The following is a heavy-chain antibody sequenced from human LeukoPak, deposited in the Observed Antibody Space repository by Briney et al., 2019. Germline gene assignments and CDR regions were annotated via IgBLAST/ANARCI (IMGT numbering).Heavy chain of an antibody. V-gene: IGHV4-59*11. CDR1: GGSISGHY. D-gene: IGHD4-23*01. CDR2: IYFSGST. CDR3: ARDGGFLDS. J-gene: IGHJ4*02. Sequence: SETQSLTCTVSGGSISGHYWSWFRQPPGKGLEWIGYIYFSGSTNYNPSLKTRVTISVDTSRNQFSLNLTSVTPADTAVYYCARDGGFLDSWGQGTLVTVSS.